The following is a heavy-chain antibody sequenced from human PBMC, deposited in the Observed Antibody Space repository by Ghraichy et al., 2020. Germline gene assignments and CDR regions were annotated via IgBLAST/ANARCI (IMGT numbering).Heavy chain of an antibody. J-gene: IGHJ4*02. CDR1: GFTFSTYF. CDR2: IGVTATST. V-gene: IGHV3-23*01. CDR3: TNWNSRLESIDY. D-gene: IGHD1-1*01. Sequence: GGSLRLSCAASGFTFSTYFMTWVRRAPGRGLEWVSGIGVTATSTYYEDSVKGRFTISRDNSKNTLYLEMSSLGAEDTAVYYCTNWNSRLESIDYWGQGTLVTVSS.